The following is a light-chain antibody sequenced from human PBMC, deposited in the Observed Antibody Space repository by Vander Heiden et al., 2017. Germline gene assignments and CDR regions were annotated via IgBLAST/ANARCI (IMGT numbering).Light chain of an antibody. J-gene: IGLJ2*01. CDR2: DVS. CDR1: SSDVAGYTD. CDR3: SSYTSSSTLV. Sequence: QSALTQPASVAWSPGQSIPISCTVTSSDVAGYTDLSSYQPPPWKAPKLMIYDVSNRPSVVSNRFAGSKSGNTASPTISGLQAEDEADYYCSSYTSSSTLVFGGGTKLTVL. V-gene: IGLV2-14*03.